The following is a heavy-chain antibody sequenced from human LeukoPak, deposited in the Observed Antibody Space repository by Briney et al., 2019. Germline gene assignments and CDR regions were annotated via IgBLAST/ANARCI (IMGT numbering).Heavy chain of an antibody. CDR3: ANVNYYGSGSNGC. V-gene: IGHV3-23*01. D-gene: IGHD3-10*01. CDR1: EFTFSTYA. CDR2: ISGSGDYT. J-gene: IGHJ4*02. Sequence: PGGSLRLSCAASEFTFSTYAMSWVRQAPGKGLEWVSTISGSGDYTYYADSVKGRFTISRDNSKNTLNLQMNSLRAEDTAVYYCANVNYYGSGSNGCWGQGTLVTVSS.